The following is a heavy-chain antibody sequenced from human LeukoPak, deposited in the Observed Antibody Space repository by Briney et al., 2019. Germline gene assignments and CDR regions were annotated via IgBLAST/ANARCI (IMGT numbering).Heavy chain of an antibody. CDR3: ARRVGATPNWFDP. Sequence: GGSLRLSCAASGFTFSSYSMNWVRQAPGEGLEWVSSISSSSSYIYYADSVKGRFTISRDNAKNSLYLQMNSLRAEDTAVYYCARRVGATPNWFDPWGQGTLVTVSS. V-gene: IGHV3-21*01. CDR2: ISSSSSYI. CDR1: GFTFSSYS. D-gene: IGHD1-26*01. J-gene: IGHJ5*02.